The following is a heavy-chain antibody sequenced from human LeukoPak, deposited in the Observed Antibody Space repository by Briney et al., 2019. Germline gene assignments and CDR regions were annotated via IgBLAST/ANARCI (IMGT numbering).Heavy chain of an antibody. J-gene: IGHJ5*02. CDR3: ARTLGVPSAFDP. Sequence: PGGSLRLSCAASGFTFSNYWMHWVRQAPGKGLLWVSRINSDGSSTTYADSVKGRFTISRDNAKNTLYLQMNSLRAEDTAVYYCARTLGVPSAFDPWGQGTLVTVSS. V-gene: IGHV3-74*03. CDR2: INSDGSST. D-gene: IGHD2-2*01. CDR1: GFTFSNYW.